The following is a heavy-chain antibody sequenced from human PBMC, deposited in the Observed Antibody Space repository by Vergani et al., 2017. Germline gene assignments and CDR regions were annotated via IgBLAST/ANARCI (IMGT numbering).Heavy chain of an antibody. Sequence: QITLKESGPTLVKPTQTLTLTCTFSGFPLSTSGVGVGWIRQPPGNALEWLALIYWDEDKRYSPSLKSRLSIPKYTSKNQVVLTMTHMDPVYTATYYCAQRIAAAGSYDYYRDGWGKGTTVTVSS. V-gene: IGHV2-5*02. CDR3: AQRIAAAGSYDYYRDG. J-gene: IGHJ6*03. D-gene: IGHD6-13*01. CDR1: GFPLSTSGVG. CDR2: IYWDEDK.